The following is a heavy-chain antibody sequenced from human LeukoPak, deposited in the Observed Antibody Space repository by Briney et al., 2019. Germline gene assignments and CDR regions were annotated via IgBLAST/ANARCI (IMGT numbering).Heavy chain of an antibody. Sequence: PGGSLRLSCAASGFTFSSYGMHWVRQAPGKGLEWVAVISYDGSNKYYADSVKGRFTISRDNSKNTLYLQMNSLRAEDTAVYYCYRAPVAAKLDDAFDIWGQGTMVTVSS. D-gene: IGHD2-15*01. CDR2: ISYDGSNK. CDR1: GFTFSSYG. CDR3: YRAPVAAKLDDAFDI. V-gene: IGHV3-30*03. J-gene: IGHJ3*02.